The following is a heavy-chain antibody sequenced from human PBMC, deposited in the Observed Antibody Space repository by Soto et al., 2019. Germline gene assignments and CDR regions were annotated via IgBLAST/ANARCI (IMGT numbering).Heavy chain of an antibody. V-gene: IGHV1-69*01. J-gene: IGHJ6*02. Sequence: QVQLVQSGAEVKKPGSSVKVSCKASGGTFSSYAISWVRQAPGQGLEWMGGIIPIFGTANYAQKFQGRVTNTADESTSKAYMELSSLRSEDKAVYYCARGGSTEWPEYYYYYYGMDVWGQGTTVTVSS. CDR1: GGTFSSYA. D-gene: IGHD3-3*01. CDR3: ARGGSTEWPEYYYYYYGMDV. CDR2: IIPIFGTA.